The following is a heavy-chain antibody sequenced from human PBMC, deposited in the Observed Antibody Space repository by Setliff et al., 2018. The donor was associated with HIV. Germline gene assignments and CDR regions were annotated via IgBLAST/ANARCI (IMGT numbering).Heavy chain of an antibody. V-gene: IGHV4-30-4*08. Sequence: SETLSLTCTVSGGSISSGDYYWSWIRQPPGKGLEWIGYIYYSGSTYYNPSLKSRVTISVDTSKNQFSLKLSSVTAADTAVYYCARDLATNDGFYYYGMDVWGQGTTVTVSS. CDR3: ARDLATNDGFYYYGMDV. D-gene: IGHD2-8*01. CDR2: IYYSGST. J-gene: IGHJ6*02. CDR1: GGSISSGDYY.